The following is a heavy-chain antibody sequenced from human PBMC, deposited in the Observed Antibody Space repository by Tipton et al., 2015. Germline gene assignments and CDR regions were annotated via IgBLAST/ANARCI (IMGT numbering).Heavy chain of an antibody. D-gene: IGHD3-10*01. CDR3: ARARGVIVLSAPGSFDI. J-gene: IGHJ3*02. CDR2: IWYDGSQR. V-gene: IGHV3-33*01. Sequence: SLRLSCAASGFTFSTYGIHWVRQAPGKGLEWVAVIWYDGSQRYYADSVKGRFTISRDNSKNTVHLQMNSLRAEDTAVYYCARARGVIVLSAPGSFDIWGQGTMVTVSS. CDR1: GFTFSTYG.